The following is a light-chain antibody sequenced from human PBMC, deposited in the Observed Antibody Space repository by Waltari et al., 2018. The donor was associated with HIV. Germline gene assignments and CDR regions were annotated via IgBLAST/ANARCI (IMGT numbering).Light chain of an antibody. CDR2: WAS. CDR3: QQYYSTIT. J-gene: IGKJ5*01. V-gene: IGKV4-1*01. CDR1: QSVLYNSNNKDY. Sequence: DIVMTQSPDSLAVSLGERSTINCRSSQSVLYNSNNKDYVAWYQQKPGQPPKLLIYWASTRDSGVPDRFSGSGSGTDFTLNISSLQAEDVAVYYCQQYYSTITFGQGTRLEIK.